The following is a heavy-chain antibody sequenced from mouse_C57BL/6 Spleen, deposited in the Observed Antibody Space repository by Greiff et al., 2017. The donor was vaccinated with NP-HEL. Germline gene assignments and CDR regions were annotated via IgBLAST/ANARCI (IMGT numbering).Heavy chain of an antibody. CDR2: INPGSGGT. J-gene: IGHJ3*01. V-gene: IGHV1-54*01. CDR1: GYAFTNYL. CDR3: ARNWDVEFAY. Sequence: VKLQESGAELVRPGTSVKVSCKASGYAFTNYLIEWVKQRPGQGLEWIGVINPGSGGTNYNEKFKGKATLTADKSSSTAYMQLSSLTSEDSAVYFCARNWDVEFAYWGQGTLVTVSA. D-gene: IGHD4-1*01.